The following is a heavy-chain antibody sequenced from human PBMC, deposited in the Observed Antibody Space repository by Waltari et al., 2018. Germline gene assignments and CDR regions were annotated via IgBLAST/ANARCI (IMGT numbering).Heavy chain of an antibody. J-gene: IGHJ4*02. Sequence: EVQLVESGGGLAQPGGSLRLSCAAFGPSFGTLWMTWVRQASGKGPEWVANIKQDGSEKYYMDSVKGRFTISRDNTKNSLDLQMNNLRVEDTAVYYCTRGGRDSSWYWRDWGQGTLVTVSS. CDR3: TRGGRDSSWYWRD. D-gene: IGHD6-13*01. CDR2: IKQDGSEK. V-gene: IGHV3-7*01. CDR1: GPSFGTLW.